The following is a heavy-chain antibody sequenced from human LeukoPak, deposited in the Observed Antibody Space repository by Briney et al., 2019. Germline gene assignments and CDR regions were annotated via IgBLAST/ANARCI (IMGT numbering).Heavy chain of an antibody. V-gene: IGHV3-53*01. D-gene: IGHD3-22*01. CDR2: IYSGGST. J-gene: IGHJ3*02. Sequence: PGGSLRLSCAASGFTVSSNYMSWVRQAPGKGLEWVSVIYSGGSTYYADSVKGRFTISRDNSKNTLYLQMNSLRAEDTAVYYCARDLWYYDSSGYSDAFDIWGQGTMVTVSS. CDR3: ARDLWYYDSSGYSDAFDI. CDR1: GFTVSSNY.